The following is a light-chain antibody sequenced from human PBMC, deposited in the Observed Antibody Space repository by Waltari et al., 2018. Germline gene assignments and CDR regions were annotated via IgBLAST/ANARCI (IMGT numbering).Light chain of an antibody. J-gene: IGLJ3*02. CDR3: AAWDDSLSGLV. V-gene: IGLV1-47*01. Sequence: QSVLTQPPSASGTPGQKVTISCNGSSSNIGSNYVYWYQQLPGTAPKLLILKNNRRPSGVPDRFSDSKSGTSASLAINGLRSEDEADYYCAAWDDSLSGLVLGGGTKVTVL. CDR1: SSNIGSNY. CDR2: KNN.